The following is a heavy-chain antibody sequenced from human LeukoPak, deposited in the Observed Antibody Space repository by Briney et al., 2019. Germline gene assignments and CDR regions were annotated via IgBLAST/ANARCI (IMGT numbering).Heavy chain of an antibody. CDR1: GFTFSSYW. CDR2: INQDGGEE. CDR3: ARDLTWTPDS. Sequence: PGGSLRLSCAASGFTFSSYWMSRVRQAPGKGLEWVANINQDGGEEYYVDSVKGRFTISRDNGKNSLYLQMNSLRAEDTAVYYCARDLTWTPDSWGQGTLVTVSS. J-gene: IGHJ4*02. V-gene: IGHV3-7*01. D-gene: IGHD3/OR15-3a*01.